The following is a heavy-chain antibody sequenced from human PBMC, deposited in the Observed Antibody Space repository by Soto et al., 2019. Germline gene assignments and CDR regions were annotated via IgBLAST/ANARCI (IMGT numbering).Heavy chain of an antibody. Sequence: VQLMESGGAVVQHGRSLRLSCAASGFNFSNFGIDWVRQAPGKGLEWVAVISYDGKTKYYVDSVKGRFTISRDNSRNTVYLQMNSLRAEDTAVYYCAKEQTHRAQYLLNGMDAWGQGTTVTVSS. D-gene: IGHD4-4*01. V-gene: IGHV3-30*18. CDR2: ISYDGKTK. CDR3: AKEQTHRAQYLLNGMDA. CDR1: GFNFSNFG. J-gene: IGHJ6*02.